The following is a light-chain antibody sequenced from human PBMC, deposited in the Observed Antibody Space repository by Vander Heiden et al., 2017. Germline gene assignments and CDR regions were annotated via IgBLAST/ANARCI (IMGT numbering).Light chain of an antibody. J-gene: IGKJ5*01. V-gene: IGKV3D-15*01. CDR2: VAS. CDR3: QQYEKWPRT. CDR1: QDIRTM. Sequence: EIVMTQSPPTLSVSPGERATLSCRASQDIRTMLAWYQQKPGQTPRLLIYVASTRATGTPARFSGSGSGTEFTLTISSLQSEDFAVYYCQQYEKWPRTFGQGTRLEIK.